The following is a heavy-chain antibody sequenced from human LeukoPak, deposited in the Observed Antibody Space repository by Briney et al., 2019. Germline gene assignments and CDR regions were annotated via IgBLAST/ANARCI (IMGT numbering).Heavy chain of an antibody. V-gene: IGHV4-34*01. CDR1: GGSFSGCY. J-gene: IGHJ6*02. CDR2: INHSGST. Sequence: PSETLSLTCAVYGGSFSGCYWSWICQPPGKGLEWIGEINHSGSTNYNPSLKSRVTISVDTSKNQFSLKLSSVTAADTAVYYCARGPRYYDSSGYRVYYYGMDVWGQGTTVTVSS. D-gene: IGHD3-22*01. CDR3: ARGPRYYDSSGYRVYYYGMDV.